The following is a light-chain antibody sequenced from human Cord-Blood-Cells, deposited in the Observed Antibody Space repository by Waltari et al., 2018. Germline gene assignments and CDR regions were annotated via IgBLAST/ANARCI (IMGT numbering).Light chain of an antibody. Sequence: DLQMTQSPSSLSASVADRVTITCRASQSISSYLKWYQQKPGKAPKLLIYAASSLQSGVSSRFSGSGSGTDFTLTISSLQPEDFATYYCQQSYSTPPKLTFGGATKVEIK. V-gene: IGKV1-39*01. CDR2: AAS. J-gene: IGKJ4*01. CDR3: QQSYSTPPKLT. CDR1: QSISSY.